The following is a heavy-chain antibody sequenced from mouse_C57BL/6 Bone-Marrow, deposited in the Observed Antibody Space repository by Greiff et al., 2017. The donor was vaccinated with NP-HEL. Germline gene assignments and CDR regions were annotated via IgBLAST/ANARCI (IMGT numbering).Heavy chain of an antibody. CDR1: GFTFSDYY. CDR3: ARQGYYVIDY. J-gene: IGHJ2*01. D-gene: IGHD2-3*01. CDR2: ISNGGGST. Sequence: EVMLVESGGGLVQPGGSLKLSCAASGFTFSDYYMYWVRQTPEKRLEWVAYISNGGGSTYYPDTVKGRFTISRDNAKNTLYLQMSRLKSEDTAMYYCARQGYYVIDYWGQGTTLTVSS. V-gene: IGHV5-12*01.